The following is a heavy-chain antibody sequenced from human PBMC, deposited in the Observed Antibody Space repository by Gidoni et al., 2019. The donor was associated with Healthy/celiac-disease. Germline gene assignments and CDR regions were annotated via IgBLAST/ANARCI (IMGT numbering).Heavy chain of an antibody. V-gene: IGHV3-7*03. D-gene: IGHD2-2*02. J-gene: IGHJ4*02. Sequence: EVQLVESGGGLVQPGGSLRLSCAASGFTFSSYWMSWVRQAPGKGLEWVANIKQDGSEKYYVDSVKGRFTISRDNAKNSLYLQMNSLRAEDTAVYYCARVSCSSTSCYITFDYWGQGTLVTVSS. CDR3: ARVSCSSTSCYITFDY. CDR2: IKQDGSEK. CDR1: GFTFSSYW.